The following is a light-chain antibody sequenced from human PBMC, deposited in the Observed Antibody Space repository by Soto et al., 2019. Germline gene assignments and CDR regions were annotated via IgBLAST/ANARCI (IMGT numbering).Light chain of an antibody. J-gene: IGKJ1*01. CDR3: QQYSSLWT. CDR1: QSVSNNY. Sequence: EIVLTQSPGTLSLSPGERAALSCRTSQSVSNNYLAWYQQKPGQAPRLLIYGASSRATGIPDRFSGSGSGTDFTLSISRLETEDFAVYYCQQYSSLWTFGQGTNVVIK. V-gene: IGKV3-20*01. CDR2: GAS.